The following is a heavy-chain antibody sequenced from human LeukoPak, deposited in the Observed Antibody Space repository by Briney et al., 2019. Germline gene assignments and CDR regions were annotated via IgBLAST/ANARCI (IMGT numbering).Heavy chain of an antibody. CDR1: GYSISSGYY. CDR2: IYHSGST. D-gene: IGHD3-3*01. V-gene: IGHV4-38-2*01. J-gene: IGHJ2*01. CDR3: ARTEDFWSGYYAWYFDL. Sequence: SETLSLTCAVSGYSISSGYYWGWIRQPPGKGLEWIGNIYHSGSTYYNPSLKSRVTISVDTSKNQFSLKLSSVTAADTAVYYCARTEDFWSGYYAWYFDLWGRGTLVTVSS.